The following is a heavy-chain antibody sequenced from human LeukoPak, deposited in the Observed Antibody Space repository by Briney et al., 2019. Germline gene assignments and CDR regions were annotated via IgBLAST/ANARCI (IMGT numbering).Heavy chain of an antibody. J-gene: IGHJ4*02. D-gene: IGHD2-15*01. Sequence: AGGSLRLSCAASGFTFSSYAMSWVRQAPGKGLEWVSAISGSGGSTYYADSVKGRFTISRDNSKNTLYLQMNSLRAEDTAVYYCAKDGGYCSGGSCQALDYWGQGTLVTVSS. V-gene: IGHV3-23*01. CDR1: GFTFSSYA. CDR3: AKDGGYCSGGSCQALDY. CDR2: ISGSGGST.